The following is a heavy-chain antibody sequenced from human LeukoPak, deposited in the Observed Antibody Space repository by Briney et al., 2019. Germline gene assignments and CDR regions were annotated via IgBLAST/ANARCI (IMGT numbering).Heavy chain of an antibody. D-gene: IGHD3-10*01. CDR1: GGSISSYC. CDR2: VYTSGST. CDR3: ARHPRRYYYGSGSTEDY. V-gene: IGHV4-4*07. J-gene: IGHJ4*02. Sequence: SETLSLTCTVSGGSISSYCWGWIRQPAGKGLEWIGRVYTSGSTNYNPSLKSRVTMSVDTSKNRFSLKLSSVTAADTAVYYCARHPRRYYYGSGSTEDYWGQGTLVTVSS.